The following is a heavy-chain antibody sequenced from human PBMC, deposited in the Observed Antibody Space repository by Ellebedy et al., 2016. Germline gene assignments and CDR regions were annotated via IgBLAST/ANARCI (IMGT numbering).Heavy chain of an antibody. CDR2: VFHTGTT. D-gene: IGHD1-1*01. Sequence: SETLSLTCNVSGGSVSSDYWNWIRRPPGKGLEWIGYVFHTGTTNYSPSLKSRVTMSVDTSKSQFSLGLTSVTAADTAVYYCAKWNGDWNAFDVWGPGAMVTVSS. J-gene: IGHJ3*01. V-gene: IGHV4-59*02. CDR1: GGSVSSDY. CDR3: AKWNGDWNAFDV.